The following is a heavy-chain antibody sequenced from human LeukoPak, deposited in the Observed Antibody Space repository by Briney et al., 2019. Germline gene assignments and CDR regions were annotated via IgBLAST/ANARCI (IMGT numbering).Heavy chain of an antibody. CDR3: APLFGELRRLDY. J-gene: IGHJ4*02. CDR1: GFTFSSYW. D-gene: IGHD3-10*02. V-gene: IGHV3-74*01. Sequence: PGGSLRLSCAASGFTFSSYWMHWVRQAPGKGLVWVSRINSDGSSTSYADSVKGRFTISRDNAKNTLYPQMNSLRAEDTAVYYCAPLFGELRRLDYWGQGTLVTVSS. CDR2: INSDGSST.